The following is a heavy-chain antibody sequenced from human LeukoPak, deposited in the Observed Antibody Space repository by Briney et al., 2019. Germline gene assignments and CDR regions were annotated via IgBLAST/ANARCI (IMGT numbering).Heavy chain of an antibody. CDR2: IYYSGST. Sequence: PSQTLSLTCTVSGGSISSGDYYWSWIRQPPGKGLEWIGSIYYSGSTYYNPSLKSRVTISVDTSKNQFSLKLSSVTAAGTAVYYCARHHQTGTDLFDAFDIWGQGTMVTVSS. J-gene: IGHJ3*02. CDR1: GGSISSGDYY. V-gene: IGHV4-39*01. D-gene: IGHD1-1*01. CDR3: ARHHQTGTDLFDAFDI.